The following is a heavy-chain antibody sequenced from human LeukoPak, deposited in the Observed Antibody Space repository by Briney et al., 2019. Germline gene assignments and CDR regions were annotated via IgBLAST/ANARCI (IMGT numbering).Heavy chain of an antibody. CDR2: ISAYNGNT. J-gene: IGHJ5*02. D-gene: IGHD3-9*01. CDR3: AKDWHILTGRNCFDP. V-gene: IGHV1-18*01. CDR1: GYTFTSYG. Sequence: ASVKVSCKASGYTFTSYGISWVRQAPGQGLEWMGWISAYNGNTNYAQKFQGRVTMSADTSTSTAYMELRSLRFDDTAIYYCAKDWHILTGRNCFDPWGQGTLVTVSS.